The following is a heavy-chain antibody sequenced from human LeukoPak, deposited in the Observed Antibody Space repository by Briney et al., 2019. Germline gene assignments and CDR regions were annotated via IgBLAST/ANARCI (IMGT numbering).Heavy chain of an antibody. J-gene: IGHJ4*02. CDR3: ARTQEDSGSYYFDY. V-gene: IGHV4-39*01. CDR1: GGSISSSSYY. Sequence: SETLSLTCSVSGGSISSSSYYWGWIRQPPEEGLEWIGSIYSTGSTYYNQSLKSRVTIFVDTSKNQFSLKLSSVTAADTALYYCARTQEDSGSYYFDYWGQGTLVTVSS. D-gene: IGHD3-10*01. CDR2: IYSTGST.